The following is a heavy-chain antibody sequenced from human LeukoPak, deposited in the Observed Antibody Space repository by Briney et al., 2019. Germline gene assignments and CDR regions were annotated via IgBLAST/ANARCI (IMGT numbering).Heavy chain of an antibody. D-gene: IGHD6-13*01. CDR3: ATDLGGSIAAAGPFDY. CDR1: GYTFTSYG. J-gene: IGHJ4*02. V-gene: IGHV1-18*01. Sequence: ASVKVSCKASGYTFTSYGISWVRQAPGQGLEWMGWISAYNGNTNYAQKLQGRVTMTTDTSTSTAYMELSSLRSEDTAVYYCATDLGGSIAAAGPFDYWGQGTLVTVSS. CDR2: ISAYNGNT.